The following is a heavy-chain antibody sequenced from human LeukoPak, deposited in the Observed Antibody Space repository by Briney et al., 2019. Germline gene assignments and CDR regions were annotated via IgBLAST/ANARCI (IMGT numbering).Heavy chain of an antibody. CDR1: GFTFSSYW. CDR3: ASEPIPYDSSGYYYY. CDR2: INSDGSST. J-gene: IGHJ4*02. V-gene: IGHV3-74*01. D-gene: IGHD3-22*01. Sequence: PGGSLRLSCAASGFTFSSYWMHWVRQAPGKGLVWVSRINSDGSSTSYADSVKGRFTISRDNAKSTLYLQMNSLRAEDTAVYYCASEPIPYDSSGYYYYWGQGTLVTVSS.